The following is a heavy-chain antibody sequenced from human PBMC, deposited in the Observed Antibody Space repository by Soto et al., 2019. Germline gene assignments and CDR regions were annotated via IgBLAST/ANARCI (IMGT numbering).Heavy chain of an antibody. V-gene: IGHV3-23*01. CDR2: ISGNGGGT. D-gene: IGHD3-10*01. J-gene: IGHJ6*02. CDR3: AKSLSAGDNYYYGMDV. Sequence: EVQLLESGGGLVQPGGSLRLSCAASGFTFSSYAMSWVRQAPGKGLEWVSPISGNGGGTFYADSVKGRFTISRDNSKSTVYLQMNSLRVEDTAVYYFAKSLSAGDNYYYGMDVWGQGTTVSVSS. CDR1: GFTFSSYA.